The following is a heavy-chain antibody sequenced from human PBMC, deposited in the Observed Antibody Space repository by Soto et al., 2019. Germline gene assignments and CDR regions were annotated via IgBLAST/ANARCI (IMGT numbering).Heavy chain of an antibody. J-gene: IGHJ4*02. CDR2: ISGSGGST. D-gene: IGHD3-22*01. V-gene: IGHV3-23*01. Sequence: PGGSLRLPCAASGFTFSSYAMSWVRQAPGKGLEWVSAISGSGGSTYYADSVKGRFTISRDNSKNTLYLQMNSLRAEDTAVYYCAKDRADDSSGYYYEWGQGTLVTVSS. CDR1: GFTFSSYA. CDR3: AKDRADDSSGYYYE.